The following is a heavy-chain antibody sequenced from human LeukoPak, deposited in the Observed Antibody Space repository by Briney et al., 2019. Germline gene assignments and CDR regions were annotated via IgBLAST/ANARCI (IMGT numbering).Heavy chain of an antibody. CDR2: ISSGGSR. V-gene: IGHV3-53*01. CDR3: AKDIQLST. Sequence: GSLRLSRAASGFTACSNYMSSGRQAPGGGLEWGSGISSGGSRYYADSVKGRFTTSRETSTNTLSLRRNSLRVEDTPLYISAKDIQLSTWGLGTMVTVSS. CDR1: GFTACSNY. D-gene: IGHD5-24*01. J-gene: IGHJ3*01.